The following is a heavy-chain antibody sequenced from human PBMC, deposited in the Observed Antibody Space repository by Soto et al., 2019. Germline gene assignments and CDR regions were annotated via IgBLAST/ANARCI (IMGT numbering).Heavy chain of an antibody. V-gene: IGHV1-46*01. CDR3: ARVGSSTIVAATDYFDY. CDR2: INPSGDSA. CDR1: GYIFSSYY. J-gene: IGHJ4*02. D-gene: IGHD6-19*01. Sequence: ASVKVSCKASGYIFSSYYMHWVRQAPGQGLEWIGVINPSGDSASYAQKFQGRVTMTRDTSTSTVYMEMSSLRSEDTAVYYCARVGSSTIVAATDYFDYWGQGTLVTVSS.